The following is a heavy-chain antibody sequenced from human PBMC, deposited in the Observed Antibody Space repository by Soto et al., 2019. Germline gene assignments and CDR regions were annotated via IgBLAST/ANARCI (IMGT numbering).Heavy chain of an antibody. D-gene: IGHD1-26*01. CDR3: ARHRCSIVATTEPLAL. CDR2: ILPGHSEA. J-gene: IGHJ3*01. CDR1: GNDYVDVYW. V-gene: IGHV5-51*01. Sequence: PXESLKISSQASGNDYVDVYWIAWMRQTSGRGLEWIGIILPGHSEATSCPSVQGCVTFPADKSTRTACLQRSGLKASDSATYYCARHRCSIVATTEPLALWGQGTKVTVS.